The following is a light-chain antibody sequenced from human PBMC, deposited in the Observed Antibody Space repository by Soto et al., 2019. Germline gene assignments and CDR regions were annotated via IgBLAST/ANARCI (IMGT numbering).Light chain of an antibody. V-gene: IGLV2-14*03. CDR3: SLFTSILIYV. Sequence: QSALTQPTSVSGSPGQSITISCTGNNNDIGTYNYVSWYQQHPGRAPRLLIHGVTTRPSGISDRFSASKSGLTASLTISARQPEDEADYYCSLFTSILIYVFGPRTKVTVL. CDR1: NNDIGTYNY. CDR2: GVT. J-gene: IGLJ1*01.